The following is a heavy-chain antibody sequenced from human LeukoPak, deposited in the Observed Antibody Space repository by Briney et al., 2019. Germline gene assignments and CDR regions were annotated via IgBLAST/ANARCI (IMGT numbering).Heavy chain of an antibody. CDR3: ARGLWFGELLFDY. V-gene: IGHV4-61*08. Sequence: SQTLSLTCTVSGGSISSGDYYWSWIRQPPGKGLEWIGYIYYSGSTNYNPSLKSRVTISVDTSKNQFSLKLSSVTAADTAVYYCARGLWFGELLFDYWGQGTLVTVSS. D-gene: IGHD3-10*01. J-gene: IGHJ4*02. CDR1: GGSISSGDYY. CDR2: IYYSGST.